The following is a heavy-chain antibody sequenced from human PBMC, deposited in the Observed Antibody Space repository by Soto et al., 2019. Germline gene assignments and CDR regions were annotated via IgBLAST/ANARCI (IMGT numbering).Heavy chain of an antibody. CDR2: IDWDDDK. V-gene: IGHV2-70*01. CDR1: GFSLSTSGMC. J-gene: IGHJ6*02. D-gene: IGHD3-22*01. CDR3: ARSLTYYYDSSGSLATDYYYYGMDV. Sequence: GSGPTLVNPTQTLTLTCTFSGFSLSTSGMCVSWIRQPPGKALEWLALIDWDDDKYYSTSLKTRLTISKDTSKNQVVLTMTNMDPVDTATYYCARSLTYYYDSSGSLATDYYYYGMDVWGQGTTVTVSS.